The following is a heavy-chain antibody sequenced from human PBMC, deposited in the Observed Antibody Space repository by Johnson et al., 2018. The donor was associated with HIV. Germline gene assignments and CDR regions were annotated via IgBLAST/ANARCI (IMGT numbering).Heavy chain of an antibody. J-gene: IGHJ3*02. CDR3: ARDPFHYYDSSGYAGGAFDI. V-gene: IGHV3-20*04. Sequence: VHLVESGGGVVRPGGSLRLSCAASGFTFDDHGMSWVRQAPGKGLEWVSGINWNGGSTGHADSVKGRFTISRDNAKNSLYMQMKSLRAEDTALYYCARDPFHYYDSSGYAGGAFDIWGQGTMVTVSS. D-gene: IGHD3-22*01. CDR1: GFTFDDHG. CDR2: INWNGGST.